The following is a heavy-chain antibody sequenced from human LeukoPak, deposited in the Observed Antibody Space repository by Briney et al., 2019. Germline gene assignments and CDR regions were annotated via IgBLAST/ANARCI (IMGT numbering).Heavy chain of an antibody. CDR2: IKQDGSKK. CDR3: TRVGYIDEGIDY. CDR1: GFPFNSYW. Sequence: GGSLRLSCVASGFPFNSYWMTWVRQAPGKGLEWVANIKQDGSKKSYVDSVKGRFTISRDNAKNSLYLQMNSLRAEDTAIYYCTRVGYIDEGIDYWGQGTLVTVSS. D-gene: IGHD5-24*01. J-gene: IGHJ4*02. V-gene: IGHV3-7*04.